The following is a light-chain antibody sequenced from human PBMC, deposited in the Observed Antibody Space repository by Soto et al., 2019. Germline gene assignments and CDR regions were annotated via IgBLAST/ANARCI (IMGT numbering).Light chain of an antibody. CDR1: QNIDSY. CDR2: DAS. CDR3: QQTYSTPWT. Sequence: DIPMTQSPSSLSASVGDRVTITRRASQNIDSYLNWYQQRPGKAPKLLIHDASSLQSGVPSRFSGSGSGTDFALTINSLQPEDFATIYCQQTYSTPWTFGQGTKVEIK. V-gene: IGKV1-39*01. J-gene: IGKJ1*01.